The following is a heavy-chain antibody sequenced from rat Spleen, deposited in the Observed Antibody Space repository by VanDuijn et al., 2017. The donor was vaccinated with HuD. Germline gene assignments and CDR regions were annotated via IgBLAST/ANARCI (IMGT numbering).Heavy chain of an antibody. Sequence: FTFSDYGMAWVRQAPTKGLEWVATISYDGISTYYRDSVRGRFTISSDNAKTTLYLQMDSLRSEDTATYYCARLNYRVFDYWGQGTLVTVSS. D-gene: IGHD1-4*01. CDR2: ISYDGIST. J-gene: IGHJ3*01. CDR3: ARLNYRVFDY. CDR1: FTFSDYG. V-gene: IGHV5-29*01.